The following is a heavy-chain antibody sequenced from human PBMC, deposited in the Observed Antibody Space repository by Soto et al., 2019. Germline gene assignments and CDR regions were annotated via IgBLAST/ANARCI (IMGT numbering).Heavy chain of an antibody. CDR3: ARDTAWYFDL. CDR1: GFTFSTYS. V-gene: IGHV3-48*02. J-gene: IGHJ2*01. CDR2: ITSSGSSI. Sequence: GGSLRLSCAASGFTFSTYSMNWVRQAPGKGLEWVSYITSSGSSIYYADSVKGRFTISRDNAKNSLYLQMNSLRDEDTAVYYCARDTAWYFDLWGRGTLVTVSS. D-gene: IGHD5-18*01.